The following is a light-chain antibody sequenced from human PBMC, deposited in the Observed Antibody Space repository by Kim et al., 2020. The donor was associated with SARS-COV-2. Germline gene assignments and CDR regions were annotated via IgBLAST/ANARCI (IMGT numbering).Light chain of an antibody. CDR1: QSVNNN. Sequence: SPGERATLPCRASQSVNNNFAWFQQKPGQAPRLLIYGASIRARGIPDRFSGSGSGTEFSLTISSLQSEDFADYYCQQYNSWPYTFGQGTKLEI. CDR3: QQYNSWPYT. CDR2: GAS. V-gene: IGKV3-15*01. J-gene: IGKJ2*01.